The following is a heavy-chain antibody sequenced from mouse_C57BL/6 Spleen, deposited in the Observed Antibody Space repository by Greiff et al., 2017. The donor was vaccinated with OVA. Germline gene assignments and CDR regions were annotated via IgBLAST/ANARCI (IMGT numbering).Heavy chain of an antibody. Sequence: EVQLVESGAELVRPGASVKLSCTASGFNIKDDYMHWVKQRPEQGLEWIGWIDPENGDTEYASKFQGKATITADTSSNTAYLQLSSLTSEDTAVYYCTTPYYGSSSYFDYWGQGTTLTVSS. V-gene: IGHV14-4*01. CDR3: TTPYYGSSSYFDY. CDR1: GFNIKDDY. J-gene: IGHJ2*01. D-gene: IGHD1-1*01. CDR2: IDPENGDT.